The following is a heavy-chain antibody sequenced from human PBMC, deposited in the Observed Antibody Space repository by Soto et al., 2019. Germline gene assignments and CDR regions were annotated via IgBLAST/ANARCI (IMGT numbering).Heavy chain of an antibody. D-gene: IGHD6-19*01. CDR1: GGSFSGYY. CDR2: INHSGSI. V-gene: IGHV4-34*01. CDR3: ARGEAGSGWYYY. J-gene: IGHJ4*02. Sequence: PSETLSLTCAVYGGSFSGYYWSWIRQPPGKGLEWIGEINHSGSINYNPSLKSRVTISVDTSKNQFSLKLSPVTAADTAVYYCARGEAGSGWYYYWGQGTLVTVSS.